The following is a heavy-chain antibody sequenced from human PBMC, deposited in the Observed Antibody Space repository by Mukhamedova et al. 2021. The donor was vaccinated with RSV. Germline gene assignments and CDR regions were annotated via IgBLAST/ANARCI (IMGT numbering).Heavy chain of an antibody. CDR2: ISRDGSDR. V-gene: IGHV3-30*04. J-gene: IGHJ6*03. D-gene: IGHD3-22*01. Sequence: MHWVRQAPGKGLEWVAVISRDGSDRCYADSVQGRLTISRDNFENTLYLQMNSLRSEATGVYFCARDKVVGSAGYMDVWGKGTT. CDR3: ARDKVVGSAGYMDV.